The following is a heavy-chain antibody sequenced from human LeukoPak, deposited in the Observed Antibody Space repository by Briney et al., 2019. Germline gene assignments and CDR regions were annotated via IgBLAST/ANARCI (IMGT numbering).Heavy chain of an antibody. J-gene: IGHJ3*02. CDR3: ARKMGTIVVVPAAGNGAFDI. CDR2: INPSGAST. Sequence: ASVKVSCKASGYTFTSYYMHWVRQAPGQGLEWLGIINPSGASTSYAQKFQGRVTMTRDTSTSTVYMELSSLRSEDTAVYYCARKMGTIVVVPAAGNGAFDIWGQGTMVTVSS. CDR1: GYTFTSYY. V-gene: IGHV1-46*01. D-gene: IGHD2-2*01.